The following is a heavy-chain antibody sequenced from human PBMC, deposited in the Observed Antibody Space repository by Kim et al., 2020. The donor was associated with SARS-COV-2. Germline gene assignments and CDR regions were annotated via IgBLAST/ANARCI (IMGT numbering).Heavy chain of an antibody. Sequence: YDNPALKGRVTISVDTSKKPYSRRLSSVTAADAAVYYCARHLRNWYFDLWGRGTLVTVSS. J-gene: IGHJ2*01. V-gene: IGHV4-39*01. CDR3: ARHLRNWYFDL.